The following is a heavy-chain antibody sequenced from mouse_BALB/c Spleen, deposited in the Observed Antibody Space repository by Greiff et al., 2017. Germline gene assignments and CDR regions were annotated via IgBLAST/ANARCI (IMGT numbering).Heavy chain of an antibody. D-gene: IGHD1-2*01. V-gene: IGHV2-9*02. CDR1: GFSLTSYG. CDR2: IWAGGST. J-gene: IGHJ1*01. CDR3: ARGTTATDWYFDV. Sequence: VKLMESGPGLVAPSQSLSITCTVSGFSLTSYGVHWVRQPPGKGLEWLGVIWAGGSTNYNSALMSRLSISKDNSKSQVFLKMNSLQTDDTAMYYCARGTTATDWYFDVWGAGTTVTVSS.